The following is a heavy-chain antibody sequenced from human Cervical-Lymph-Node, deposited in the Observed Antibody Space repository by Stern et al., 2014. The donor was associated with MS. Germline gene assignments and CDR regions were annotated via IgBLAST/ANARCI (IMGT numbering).Heavy chain of an antibody. CDR2: IWNDGSNK. CDR3: ARDWRNAVDY. D-gene: IGHD1-1*01. V-gene: IGHV3-33*01. Sequence: QVQLVQSGGGVVQPGRSLRLSCATSGFTFSSYGIHWVRQAPGKGLEWVAVIWNDGSNKFYADSVKGRFTISRDNSENTVYLQMNSLRAEDTAVYYCARDWRNAVDYWGQGTLVTVSS. J-gene: IGHJ4*02. CDR1: GFTFSSYG.